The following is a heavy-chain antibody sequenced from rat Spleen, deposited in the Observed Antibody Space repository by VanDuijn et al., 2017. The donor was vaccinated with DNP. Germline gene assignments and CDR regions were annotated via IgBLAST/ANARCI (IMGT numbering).Heavy chain of an antibody. CDR3: TRHRTIMPYYYAMDA. V-gene: IGHV5-7*01. CDR1: GFTFSDYY. J-gene: IGHJ4*01. CDR2: ISYNGGTP. D-gene: IGHD1-12*01. Sequence: EVLLVESDGGLVQPGRSLKLSCAVSGFTFSDYYMAWVRQAPAKGLEWVATISYNGGTPYYRDSVKGRFIISRDNAQSTLYLQMDSLRSEDTATYYCTRHRTIMPYYYAMDAWGQGASVTVSS.